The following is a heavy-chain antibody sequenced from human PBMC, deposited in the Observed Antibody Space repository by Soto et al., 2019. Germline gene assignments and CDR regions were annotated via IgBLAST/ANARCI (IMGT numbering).Heavy chain of an antibody. CDR1: GGTFSTYS. D-gene: IGHD6-13*01. V-gene: IGHV1-69*06. Sequence: QMQLVQSGAEVRMPGSSVKVSCKASGGTFSTYSINWVRQAPGQGLEWMGGIIPLFGTTNDAQKFKGRVTITEDKNTSIVYMELSMLRAEDAAVYYGAIVATRGSSRYFGVDSWGQGTLVTVSS. J-gene: IGHJ5*01. CDR2: IIPLFGTT. CDR3: AIVATRGSSRYFGVDS.